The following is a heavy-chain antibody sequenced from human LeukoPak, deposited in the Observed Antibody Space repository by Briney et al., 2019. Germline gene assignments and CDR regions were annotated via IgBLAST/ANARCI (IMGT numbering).Heavy chain of an antibody. V-gene: IGHV1-69*13. CDR3: ARDDDYGGKNYYYGMDV. CDR1: GGTFSSYA. D-gene: IGHD4-23*01. CDR2: IIPIFGTA. Sequence: ASVKVSCKASGGTFSSYAISWVRQAPGQELEWMGGIIPIFGTANYAQKFQGRVTITADESTGTAYMELSSLRSEDTAVYYCARDDDYGGKNYYYGMDVWGQGTTVTVSS. J-gene: IGHJ6*02.